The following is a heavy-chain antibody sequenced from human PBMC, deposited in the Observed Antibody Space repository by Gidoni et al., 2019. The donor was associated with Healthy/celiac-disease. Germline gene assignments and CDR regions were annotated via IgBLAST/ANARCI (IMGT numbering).Heavy chain of an antibody. CDR3: ARHPSPTYYYDSSGYYFDY. CDR2: IYYSGNT. CDR1: GGSISSSSYY. J-gene: IGHJ4*02. V-gene: IGHV4-39*01. Sequence: QLQLQESGPGLVKPSETLSLTCTVSGGSISSSSYYWGWIRQPPGKGLEWIGSIYYSGNTYYNPSLKSRVTISVDTSKNQFSLKLSSVTAADTAVYYCARHPSPTYYYDSSGYYFDYWGQGTLVTVSS. D-gene: IGHD3-22*01.